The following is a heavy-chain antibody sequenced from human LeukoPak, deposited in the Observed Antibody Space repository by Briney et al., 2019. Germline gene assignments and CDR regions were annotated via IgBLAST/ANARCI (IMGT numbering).Heavy chain of an antibody. D-gene: IGHD4-17*01. CDR3: ARHPDYGQIDY. Sequence: SETLSLTCTVSGGSISSSSYYWGWIRQPPGKGLEWIGSIYYSGSTYYNPSLKSRVTISVDTSKNQFSLKLSSVTAADTAVYCCARHPDYGQIDYWGQGTLVTVSS. J-gene: IGHJ4*02. CDR2: IYYSGST. V-gene: IGHV4-39*01. CDR1: GGSISSSSYY.